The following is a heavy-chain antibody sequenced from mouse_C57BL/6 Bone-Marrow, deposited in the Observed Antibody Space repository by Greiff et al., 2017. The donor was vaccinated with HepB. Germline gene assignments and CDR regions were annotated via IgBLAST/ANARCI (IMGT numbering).Heavy chain of an antibody. CDR3: ARKEGPMDY. V-gene: IGHV1-54*01. J-gene: IGHJ4*01. CDR1: GYAFTNYL. CDR2: INPGSGGT. Sequence: VQVVESGAELVRPGTSVKVSCKASGYAFTNYLIEWVKQRPGQGLEWIGVINPGSGGTNYNEKFKGKATLTADKSSSTAYMQLSSLTSEDSAVYFCARKEGPMDYWGQGTSVTVSS.